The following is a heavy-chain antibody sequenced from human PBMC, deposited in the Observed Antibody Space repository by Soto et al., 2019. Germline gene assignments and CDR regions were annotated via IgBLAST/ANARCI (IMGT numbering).Heavy chain of an antibody. J-gene: IGHJ4*02. D-gene: IGHD6-19*01. Sequence: SETLSLTCAVDGGSISGYYWSWIRQPPGRGLEWIGEINHSGSTNYNPSLKSRVTISVDTSKNQFSLKLSSVTAADTAVYYCARLYLGAAVATYGYWGQGTLVNVSS. CDR2: INHSGST. V-gene: IGHV4-34*01. CDR3: ARLYLGAAVATYGY. CDR1: GGSISGYY.